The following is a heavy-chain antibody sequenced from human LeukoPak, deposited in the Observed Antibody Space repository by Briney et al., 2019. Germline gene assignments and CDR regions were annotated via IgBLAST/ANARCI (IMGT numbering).Heavy chain of an antibody. CDR2: IYYSGST. V-gene: IGHV4-59*08. CDR1: GGSISSYY. CDR3: ARLYYDFWSGYGGYFDY. Sequence: SETLSLTCTVSGGSISSYYWSWIRQPPGKGLEWIGYIYYSGSTNYNPSLKSRVTISVDSSKNQFSLKLSSVTAAATAVYYCARLYYDFWSGYGGYFDYWGQGTLVTVSS. D-gene: IGHD3-3*01. J-gene: IGHJ4*02.